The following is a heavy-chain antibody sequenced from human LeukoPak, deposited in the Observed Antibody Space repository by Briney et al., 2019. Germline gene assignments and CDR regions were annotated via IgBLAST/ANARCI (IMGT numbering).Heavy chain of an antibody. Sequence: GGSLRLSCAASGFTFSSYGMHWVRQAPGKGLEWVAVIWYDGSNKYYADSVKGRFTISRDNSKNTLYLQMNSLRAEDTAVYYCARAARWPPFDYWGQGTLVTVSS. CDR2: IWYDGSNK. CDR3: ARAARWPPFDY. D-gene: IGHD5-24*01. J-gene: IGHJ4*02. CDR1: GFTFSSYG. V-gene: IGHV3-33*08.